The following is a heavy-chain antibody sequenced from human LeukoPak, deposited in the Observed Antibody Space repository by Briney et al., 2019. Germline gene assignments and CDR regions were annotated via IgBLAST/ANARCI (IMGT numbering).Heavy chain of an antibody. Sequence: GSSVKVSCKASGGTFSSYAISWVRQAPGQGLEWMGRIIPIFGTANYAQKFQGRVTITTDESTSTAYMGLSSLRSEDTAVYYCAREVGMISGIDYWGQGTLVTVSS. V-gene: IGHV1-69*05. CDR1: GGTFSSYA. CDR3: AREVGMISGIDY. J-gene: IGHJ4*02. CDR2: IIPIFGTA. D-gene: IGHD3/OR15-3a*01.